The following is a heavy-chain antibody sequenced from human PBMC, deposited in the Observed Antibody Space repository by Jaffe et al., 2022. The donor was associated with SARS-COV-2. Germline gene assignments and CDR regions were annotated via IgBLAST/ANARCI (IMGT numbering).Heavy chain of an antibody. J-gene: IGHJ4*02. Sequence: QVQLQESGPGLAKPSETLSLTCTVSGGSVSSGDSYWSWIRQPPGKGLEWIGYITFTGTSIYTPSLKSRVTISVDTANNQFSLNLNSVTAADTAMYYCAKNMGYWGQGTLVTVSS. V-gene: IGHV4-61*08. CDR1: GGSVSSGDSY. CDR3: AKNMGY. CDR2: ITFTGTS.